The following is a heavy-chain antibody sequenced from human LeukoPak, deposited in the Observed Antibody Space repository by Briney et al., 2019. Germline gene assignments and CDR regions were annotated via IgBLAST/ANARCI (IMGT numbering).Heavy chain of an antibody. CDR2: IYYSGST. D-gene: IGHD3-3*02. J-gene: IGHJ4*02. CDR1: GGSISSYY. Sequence: PSETLSLTCTVSGGSISSYYWSWIRQPPGKGLEWIGYIYYSGSTNYNPSLKSRVTISVDTSKNQFSLKLSSVTAADTAVYYCATFPWPRRAVFDYWGQGTLVTVSS. V-gene: IGHV4-59*08. CDR3: ATFPWPRRAVFDY.